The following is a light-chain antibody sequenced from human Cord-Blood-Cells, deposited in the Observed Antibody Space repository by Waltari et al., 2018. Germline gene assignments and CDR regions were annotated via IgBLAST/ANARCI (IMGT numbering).Light chain of an antibody. V-gene: IGLV2-14*01. CDR1: SSDDGGYNY. Sequence: QSALTPPASVSGSPGQSITISCTGTSSDDGGYNYVSWYQQHPAKAPKLMIYDVSNRPSGVSNRFSGSKSGNTASLTISGLQAEDEADYYCSSYTSSSTWVFGGGTKLTVL. CDR3: SSYTSSSTWV. CDR2: DVS. J-gene: IGLJ3*02.